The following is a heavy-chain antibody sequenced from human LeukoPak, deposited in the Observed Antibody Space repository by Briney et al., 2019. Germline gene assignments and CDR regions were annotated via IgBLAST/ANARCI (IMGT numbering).Heavy chain of an antibody. CDR3: AKVPLSSSGWDREYYFDY. Sequence: HSGGSLRLSCAASGLTFSSYAMSWVRQAPGKGLEWVSAISGSGGSTYYADSVKGRFTISRDNSKNTLYLQMNSLRAEDTAVYYCAKVPLSSSGWDREYYFDYWGQGTLVTVSS. V-gene: IGHV3-23*01. CDR2: ISGSGGST. CDR1: GLTFSSYA. D-gene: IGHD6-19*01. J-gene: IGHJ4*02.